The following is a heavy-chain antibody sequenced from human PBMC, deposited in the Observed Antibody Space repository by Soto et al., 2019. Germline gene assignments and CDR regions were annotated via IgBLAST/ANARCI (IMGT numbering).Heavy chain of an antibody. CDR3: AKDMRMVRGDTRFKPHKSYYYYYMDV. V-gene: IGHV3-23*01. J-gene: IGHJ6*03. Sequence: GGSLRLSCAASGFTFSSYAMSWVRQAPGKGLEWVSAISGSGGSTYYADSVKGRFTISRDNSKNTLYLQMNSLRAEDTAVYYCAKDMRMVRGDTRFKPHKSYYYYYMDVWGKGTTVTVSS. D-gene: IGHD3-10*01. CDR2: ISGSGGST. CDR1: GFTFSSYA.